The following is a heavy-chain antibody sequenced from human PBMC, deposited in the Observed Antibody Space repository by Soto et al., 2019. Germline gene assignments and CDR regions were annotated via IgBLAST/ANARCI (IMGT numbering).Heavy chain of an antibody. Sequence: GASVKVSCKASGGTFSSYAISWVRQAPGQGLEWMGGIIPIFGTANYAQKFQGRVTITADESTSTAYMELSSLRSEDTAVYYCARDSGYGSGSSVNHYLEYWGHGTLVTVSS. D-gene: IGHD3-10*01. CDR1: GGTFSSYA. V-gene: IGHV1-69*13. CDR3: ARDSGYGSGSSVNHYLEY. CDR2: IIPIFGTA. J-gene: IGHJ4*01.